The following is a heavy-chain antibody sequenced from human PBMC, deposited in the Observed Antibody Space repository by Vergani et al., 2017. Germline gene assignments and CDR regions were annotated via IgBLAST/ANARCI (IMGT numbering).Heavy chain of an antibody. J-gene: IGHJ4*02. CDR3: VKDRVQASKTQYYFDY. CDR1: GFTFSSYG. CDR2: ISYDGSNN. D-gene: IGHD2-2*01. Sequence: VQLVESGGGVVQPGRSLRLSCAASGFTFSSYGMHWVRQAPGKGLEWVAVISYDGSNNYYADSVKGRFTISRDNSKNTLYLQMNSLTAEDTAVYYWVKDRVQASKTQYYFDYWGQGTLVTVSS. V-gene: IGHV3-30*18.